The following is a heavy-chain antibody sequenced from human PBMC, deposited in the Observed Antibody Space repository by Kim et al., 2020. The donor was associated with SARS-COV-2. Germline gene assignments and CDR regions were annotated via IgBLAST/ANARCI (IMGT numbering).Heavy chain of an antibody. Sequence: GGSLRRSCAASGFTFDDYAMHWVRQAPGKGLEWVSGISWNSGSIGYADSVKGRFTISRDNAKNSLYLQMNSLRAEDTALYYCASLLEMATIIVGDYYYG. J-gene: IGHJ6*01. CDR3: ASLLEMATIIVGDYYYG. CDR2: ISWNSGSI. V-gene: IGHV3-9*01. D-gene: IGHD5-12*01. CDR1: GFTFDDYA.